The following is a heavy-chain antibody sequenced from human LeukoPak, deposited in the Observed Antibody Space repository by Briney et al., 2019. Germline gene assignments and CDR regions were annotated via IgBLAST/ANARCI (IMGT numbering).Heavy chain of an antibody. Sequence: SETLSLTCTVSGGSISTYYWSWIRQPPGKGLEWIGEINHSGSTNYNPSLKSRVTISVDTSKNQFSLKLSSVTAADTAVYYCARHRLSGDGSGSLAYWGQGTLVTVSS. CDR3: ARHRLSGDGSGSLAY. V-gene: IGHV4-34*01. CDR2: INHSGST. CDR1: GGSISTYY. J-gene: IGHJ4*02. D-gene: IGHD3-10*01.